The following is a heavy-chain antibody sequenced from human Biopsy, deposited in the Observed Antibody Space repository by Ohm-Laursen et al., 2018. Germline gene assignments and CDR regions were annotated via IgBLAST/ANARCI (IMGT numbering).Heavy chain of an antibody. CDR1: GVSISVDGYY. CDR3: ATFRASWDTTQGGDY. Sequence: TLSLTCTVSGVSISVDGYYWAWIRQPPGKGLDWIGYIYHSGTTYYNPSLKSRLTMSVDTSKNEFSLRLRSVTAADTAVYFCATFRASWDTTQGGDYWGQGTLVTVSS. CDR2: IYHSGTT. V-gene: IGHV4-31*03. D-gene: IGHD1-26*01. J-gene: IGHJ4*02.